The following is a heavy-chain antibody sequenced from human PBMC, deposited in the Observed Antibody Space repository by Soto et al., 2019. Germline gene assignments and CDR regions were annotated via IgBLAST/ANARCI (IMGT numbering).Heavy chain of an antibody. D-gene: IGHD1-1*01. CDR3: ASGTDAYKVAY. V-gene: IGHV4-31*03. Sequence: SETLSLTCTVSGGSTSSDGYYWSWIRQHPGKGLEWLAYMYSNGITYYNPSLKSRLTMSVDTSQNQFSLRLASVTAADTALYFCASGTDAYKVAYWGQGTLVTVSS. J-gene: IGHJ4*02. CDR2: MYSNGIT. CDR1: GGSTSSDGYY.